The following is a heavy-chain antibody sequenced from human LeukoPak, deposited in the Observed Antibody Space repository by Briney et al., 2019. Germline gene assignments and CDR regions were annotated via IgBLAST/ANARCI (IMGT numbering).Heavy chain of an antibody. J-gene: IGHJ5*02. CDR3: ARGPLHVVVPAATWFDP. V-gene: IGHV3-48*03. CDR2: ISSSGRTI. Sequence: GGSLRLSCAASGFTFSSYEMNWVRQAPGQGLEWVSYISSSGRTIYYADSVKGRFTISRDNAKNSLYLQMNSLRAEDTAVYYCARGPLHVVVPAATWFDPWGQGILVTVSS. D-gene: IGHD2-2*01. CDR1: GFTFSSYE.